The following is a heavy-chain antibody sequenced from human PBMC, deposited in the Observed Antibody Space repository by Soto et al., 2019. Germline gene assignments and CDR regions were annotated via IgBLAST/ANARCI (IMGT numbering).Heavy chain of an antibody. Sequence: GGSLRLSCAASGFMFNNYAMSWVRQAPGKGLEWVSTVSVSGGTTYYADSLKGRFTISRDNSKKTVYLQMNRLRAEDTAIYYCAKGLSYYDSSGYRLFDYWGQGTMVTVSS. D-gene: IGHD3-22*01. CDR2: VSVSGGTT. J-gene: IGHJ4*02. CDR1: GFMFNNYA. CDR3: AKGLSYYDSSGYRLFDY. V-gene: IGHV3-23*01.